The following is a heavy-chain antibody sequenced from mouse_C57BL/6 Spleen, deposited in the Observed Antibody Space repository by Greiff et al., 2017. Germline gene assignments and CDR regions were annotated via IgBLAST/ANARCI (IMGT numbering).Heavy chain of an antibody. J-gene: IGHJ3*01. D-gene: IGHD2-3*01. CDR3: ARNEGRWLPFAY. CDR2: INPSNGGT. CDR1: GYTFTSYW. Sequence: VQLVESGTELVKPGASVKLSCKASGYTFTSYWMHWVKQRPGQGLEWIGNINPSNGGTNYNEKFKSKATLTVDKSSSTAYMQLSSLTSEDSAVYYCARNEGRWLPFAYWGQGTLVTVSA. V-gene: IGHV1-53*01.